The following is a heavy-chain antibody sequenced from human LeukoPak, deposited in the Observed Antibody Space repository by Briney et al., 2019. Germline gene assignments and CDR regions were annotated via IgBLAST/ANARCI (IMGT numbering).Heavy chain of an antibody. CDR3: ATRTTYYYDSSGYYPLVN. CDR2: IYYSGST. CDR1: GGSISSYY. V-gene: IGHV4-59*12. Sequence: SETLSLTCTVSGGSISSYYWNWIRQPPGKGLEWIGYIYYSGSTNYNPSLKSRVTISVDKSKNQFSLKLSSVTAADTAVYYCATRTTYYYDSSGYYPLVNWGQGTLVTVSS. J-gene: IGHJ4*02. D-gene: IGHD3-22*01.